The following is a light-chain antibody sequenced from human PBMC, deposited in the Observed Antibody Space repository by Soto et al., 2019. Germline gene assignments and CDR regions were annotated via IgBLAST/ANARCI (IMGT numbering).Light chain of an antibody. CDR2: DVS. Sequence: DIQMTQSPSTLSASVGDRVTITCRASQTISRWLAWSQQNPWKAPKLLSYDVSSLESGVPSRFSGSGSGTEFTLTISSVQPDDFETYYCQQYNSFWTFGQGTKLEIQ. V-gene: IGKV1-5*01. J-gene: IGKJ1*01. CDR1: QTISRW. CDR3: QQYNSFWT.